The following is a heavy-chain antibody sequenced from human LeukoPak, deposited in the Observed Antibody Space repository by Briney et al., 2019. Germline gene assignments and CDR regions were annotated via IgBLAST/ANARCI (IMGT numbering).Heavy chain of an antibody. CDR3: ARVVDHDYSDYYLDY. CDR1: GFTFSRYW. D-gene: IGHD4-11*01. V-gene: IGHV3-7*03. CDR2: IKEDGSVK. J-gene: IGHJ4*02. Sequence: GGSLRLSCAASGFTFSRYWMSWVRQAPGKGLEWVANIKEDGSVKYYVDSVRGRFTISRDNSKNTLYLQMNSLRAEDTAVYYCARVVDHDYSDYYLDYWGQGTLVTVSS.